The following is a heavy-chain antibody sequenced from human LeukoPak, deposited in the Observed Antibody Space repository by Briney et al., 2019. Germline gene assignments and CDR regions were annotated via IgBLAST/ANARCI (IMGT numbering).Heavy chain of an antibody. J-gene: IGHJ6*02. V-gene: IGHV1-58*01. CDR1: GFTNSNSS. CDR2: IVVGTGKT. Sequence: SVKVSCKASGFTNSNSSVQWVRQARGQRLEWIGWIVVGTGKTNYAQRLQERVTITRDMSTGTVDMELSSLRSEDTAVYYCAATSIRMVQRIIYYGKDVWGQGTTVTVSS. CDR3: AATSIRMVQRIIYYGKDV. D-gene: IGHD3-10*01.